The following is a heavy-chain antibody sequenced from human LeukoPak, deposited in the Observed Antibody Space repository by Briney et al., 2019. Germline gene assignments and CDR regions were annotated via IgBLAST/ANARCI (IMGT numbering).Heavy chain of an antibody. J-gene: IGHJ5*02. CDR3: AREGYSSSWYLSTYWFDP. Sequence: GASVKVSCEASGYTFTSYGISWVRQAPGQGLEWMGWISAYNGNTNYAQKLQGRVTMTTDTSTSTAYMELRSLRSDDTAVYYCAREGYSSSWYLSTYWFDPWGQGTLVTVSS. CDR2: ISAYNGNT. D-gene: IGHD6-13*01. V-gene: IGHV1-18*01. CDR1: GYTFTSYG.